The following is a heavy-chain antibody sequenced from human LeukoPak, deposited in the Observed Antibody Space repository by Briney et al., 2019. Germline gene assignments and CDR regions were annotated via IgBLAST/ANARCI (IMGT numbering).Heavy chain of an antibody. CDR3: ARTWFGGDY. D-gene: IGHD3-10*01. V-gene: IGHV3-30*04. CDR1: GFTFSSYA. Sequence: GGSLRLSCAASGFTFSSYAMHWVRQAPGKGLEWVAVISYDGSNKYYADSVKGRFTISRDNSKNTLYLQMNSLRAEDTAVYYCARTWFGGDYWGQGTLVTVSS. J-gene: IGHJ4*02. CDR2: ISYDGSNK.